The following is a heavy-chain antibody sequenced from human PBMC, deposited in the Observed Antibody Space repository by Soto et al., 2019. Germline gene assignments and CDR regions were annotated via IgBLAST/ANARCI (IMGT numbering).Heavy chain of an antibody. J-gene: IGHJ6*02. D-gene: IGHD3-10*01. CDR2: FDPEDGET. CDR1: GYPLTELS. V-gene: IGHV1-24*01. Sequence: ASVKDYCKVSGYPLTELSMHWVRQAPGKGLEWIGGFDPEDGETIYGQIFQGRVTMTEDTSTDTAYMELSSLRSEDTAVYYCATGTRITMVRGVILGASYGMDVWGQGTTFTVSS. CDR3: ATGTRITMVRGVILGASYGMDV.